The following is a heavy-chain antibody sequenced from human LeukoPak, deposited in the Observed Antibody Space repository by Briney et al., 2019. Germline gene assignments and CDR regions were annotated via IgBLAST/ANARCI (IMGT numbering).Heavy chain of an antibody. CDR1: GYTFTDYY. J-gene: IGHJ1*01. D-gene: IGHD4-17*01. Sequence: ASVKVSCKASGYTFTDYYMHWVRQAPGQGLEWMGIIDPTGGTTSYAQKFQGRVTMTRDTSTSTVCMQLSSLRSEDTALYYCARGTKLTTVGYFQHWGQGTLVTVSS. V-gene: IGHV1-46*01. CDR2: IDPTGGTT. CDR3: ARGTKLTTVGYFQH.